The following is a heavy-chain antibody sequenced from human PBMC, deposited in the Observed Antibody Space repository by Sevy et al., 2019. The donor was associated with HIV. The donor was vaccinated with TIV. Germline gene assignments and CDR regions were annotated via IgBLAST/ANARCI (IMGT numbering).Heavy chain of an antibody. V-gene: IGHV3-30*18. J-gene: IGHJ4*02. CDR1: GFTFSSYG. CDR3: AKAFGGSGYYYFDY. Sequence: GESLKISCAASGFTFSSYGMHWVRQAPGKGLEWVAVISYDGSNKYYADSVKGRFTISRDNSKNTLYLQMNSLRAEDTAVYYSAKAFGGSGYYYFDYWGQGTLVTVSS. D-gene: IGHD3-22*01. CDR2: ISYDGSNK.